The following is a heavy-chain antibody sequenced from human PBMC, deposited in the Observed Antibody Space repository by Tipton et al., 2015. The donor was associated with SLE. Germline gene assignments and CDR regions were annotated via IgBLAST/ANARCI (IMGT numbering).Heavy chain of an antibody. CDR1: GFSISSGFN. CDR2: IYHTGTT. V-gene: IGHV4-38-2*02. CDR3: AGLRAWGVSY. J-gene: IGHJ4*02. Sequence: TLSLTCTVSGFSISSGFNWGWIRQSPGKGLEWIGIIYHTGTTNYSPSLQRRVATSIDTSKNQFSLEVTAVSDADTALYYCAGLRAWGVSYWGQGIRVTVSS. D-gene: IGHD5-12*01.